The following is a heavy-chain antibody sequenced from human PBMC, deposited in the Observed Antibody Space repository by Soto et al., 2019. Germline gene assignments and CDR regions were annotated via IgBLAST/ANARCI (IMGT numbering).Heavy chain of an antibody. D-gene: IGHD3-22*01. CDR3: VSAPRITMIVSFDY. CDR2: IYYSGST. J-gene: IGHJ4*02. V-gene: IGHV4-31*03. Sequence: SETLSLTCTVSGGSISSGGYYWSWIRQHPGKGLEWIGYIYYSGSTYYNPSPKSRVTISVDTSKNQFSLKLSSVTAADTAVHYCVSAPRITMIVSFDYWGQGTLVTVSS. CDR1: GGSISSGGYY.